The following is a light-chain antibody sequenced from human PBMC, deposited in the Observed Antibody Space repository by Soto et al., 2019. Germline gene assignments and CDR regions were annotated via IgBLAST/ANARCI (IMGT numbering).Light chain of an antibody. V-gene: IGLV2-23*01. CDR3: CSYAGSSTLV. J-gene: IGLJ2*01. CDR2: EGS. CDR1: SSDVGSYNL. Sequence: QSALTQPASVSGSPGQSITISCTGTSSDVGSYNLVSWYQQHPGKAPKLMIYEGSKRPSGVSNRFSGSKSSNTASQTISGLQAEDEADYYCCSYAGSSTLVFGGGTKLAVL.